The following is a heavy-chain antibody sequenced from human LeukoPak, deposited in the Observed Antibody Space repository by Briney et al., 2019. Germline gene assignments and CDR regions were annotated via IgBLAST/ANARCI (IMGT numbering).Heavy chain of an antibody. V-gene: IGHV3-21*01. CDR1: GFTFSTYG. CDR3: ARDRLLEDRDYSSYYYMDV. D-gene: IGHD1-1*01. J-gene: IGHJ6*03. CDR2: ISSSSSYI. Sequence: GGSLRLSCEVSGFTFSTYGMSWVRQAPGKGLEWVSSISSSSSYIYYVDSVKGRFTISRVNAKNSLYLQMNSLRAADTAVYYCARDRLLEDRDYSSYYYMDVWGKGTTVTVSS.